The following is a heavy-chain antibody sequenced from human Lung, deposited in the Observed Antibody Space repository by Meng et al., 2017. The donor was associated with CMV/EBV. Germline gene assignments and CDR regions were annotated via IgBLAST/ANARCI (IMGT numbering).Heavy chain of an antibody. Sequence: GESXKISCAVSGFIVSSKYMTWVRQTPGKGLEWVSIIYTGGSASYADSVKGRFTISRDNSKNTLYLQMNSLRAEDTAVYYCATQAPPGITDKDYFYYGMDVWGQGTXVTVSS. V-gene: IGHV3-53*01. CDR2: IYTGGSA. CDR1: GFIVSSKY. D-gene: IGHD1-14*01. J-gene: IGHJ6*02. CDR3: ATQAPPGITDKDYFYYGMDV.